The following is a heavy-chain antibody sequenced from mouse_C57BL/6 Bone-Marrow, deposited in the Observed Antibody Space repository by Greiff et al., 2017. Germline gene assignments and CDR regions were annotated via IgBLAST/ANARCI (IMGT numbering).Heavy chain of an antibody. Sequence: EVNVVESGGGLVQPGGSMKLSCAASGFTFSDAWMDWVRQSPEKGLEWVAEIRNKANNHATYYAESVKGRFTISRDDSKSSVYLQMNSLRAEDTGIYYCTRASSYYFDYWGQGTTLTVSS. CDR1: GFTFSDAW. CDR3: TRASSYYFDY. J-gene: IGHJ2*01. D-gene: IGHD6-1*01. V-gene: IGHV6-6*01. CDR2: IRNKANNHAT.